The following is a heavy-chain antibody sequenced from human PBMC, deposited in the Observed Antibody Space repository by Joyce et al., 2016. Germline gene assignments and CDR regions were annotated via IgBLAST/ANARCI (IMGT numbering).Heavy chain of an antibody. CDR2: ISSIGGST. V-gene: IGHV3-23*01. CDR3: AKIEGSGYYVWYFDY. D-gene: IGHD3-22*01. J-gene: IGHJ4*02. CDR1: GFTFSSYA. Sequence: EVQLLESGGGLIQPGGSLRLSCAASGFTFSSYAMSWVRLAPGKGLGWVAGISSIGGSTSYADSLKSRFTISRDNSKNTLYLQMHSLRVEDTAVYYCAKIEGSGYYVWYFDYWGQGTLVTVSS.